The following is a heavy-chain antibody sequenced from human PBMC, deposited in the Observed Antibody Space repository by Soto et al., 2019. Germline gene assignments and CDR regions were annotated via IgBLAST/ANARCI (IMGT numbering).Heavy chain of an antibody. D-gene: IGHD2-21*02. CDR2: IIPVFRSA. CDR1: GGTFNKFA. V-gene: IGHV1-69*13. Sequence: SVKVSCKASGGTFNKFAFSWVRQAPGQGFEWMGGIIPVFRSANYAQRFRGRITITADEYTSTVYLYLNDLRSDDTAVYYCARRYCASDNCPLFYYFVDLWGLGTTVTVSS. CDR3: ARRYCASDNCPLFYYFVDL. J-gene: IGHJ6*02.